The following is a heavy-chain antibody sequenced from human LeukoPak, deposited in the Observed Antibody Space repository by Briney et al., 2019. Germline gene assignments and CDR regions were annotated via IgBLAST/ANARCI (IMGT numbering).Heavy chain of an antibody. Sequence: SETLSLTCTVSGGSISSYYWSWIRQPPGKGLEWIGYIYYSGSTNYNPSLKSRVTISVDTSKNQFSLKLSSVTAADTAVYYCARGIAVMADYWGQGTLVTVSP. CDR1: GGSISSYY. CDR3: ARGIAVMADY. D-gene: IGHD6-19*01. J-gene: IGHJ4*02. V-gene: IGHV4-59*01. CDR2: IYYSGST.